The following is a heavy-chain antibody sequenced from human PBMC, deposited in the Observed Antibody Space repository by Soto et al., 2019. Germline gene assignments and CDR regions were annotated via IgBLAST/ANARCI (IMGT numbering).Heavy chain of an antibody. CDR2: ISGSGGST. Sequence: GSLRLSCAASGFTFSSYAMSWVRQAPGKGLEWASAISGSGGSTYYADSVKGRFTISRDNSKNTLYLQMNSLRAEDTAVYYWARKWYSSSFYDYWGQGTLVTVSS. CDR1: GFTFSSYA. V-gene: IGHV3-23*01. CDR3: ARKWYSSSFYDY. J-gene: IGHJ4*02. D-gene: IGHD6-13*01.